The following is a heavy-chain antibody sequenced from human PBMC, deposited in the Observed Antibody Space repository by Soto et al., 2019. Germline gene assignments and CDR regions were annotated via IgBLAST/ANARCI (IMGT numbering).Heavy chain of an antibody. CDR3: ARVGGYSYGFGELYYYYYGMDV. V-gene: IGHV3-74*01. CDR2: INSDGSST. D-gene: IGHD5-18*01. CDR1: GFTFSSYW. Sequence: GGSLRLSCAASGFTFSSYWMHWVRQAPGKGLVWVSRINSDGSSTSYADSVKGRFTISRDNAKNTLYLQMNSLRAEDTAVYYCARVGGYSYGFGELYYYYYGMDVWGQGTTVTVSS. J-gene: IGHJ6*02.